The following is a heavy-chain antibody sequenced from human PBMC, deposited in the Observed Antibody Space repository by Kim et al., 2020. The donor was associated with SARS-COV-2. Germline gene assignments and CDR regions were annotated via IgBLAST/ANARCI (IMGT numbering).Heavy chain of an antibody. V-gene: IGHV1-18*01. CDR3: ARETSHGVVYYLDI. CDR1: GYTFTMNG. J-gene: IGHJ6*03. CDR2: ISVNNGNT. Sequence: ASVKVSCKASGYTFTMNGINWVRQAPGQGFEWMGWISVNNGNTNYAQRFQGRVTMTTDTSTNTAYMELRSLTSDDTAVYYCARETSHGVVYYLDIWGSGT. D-gene: IGHD5-18*01.